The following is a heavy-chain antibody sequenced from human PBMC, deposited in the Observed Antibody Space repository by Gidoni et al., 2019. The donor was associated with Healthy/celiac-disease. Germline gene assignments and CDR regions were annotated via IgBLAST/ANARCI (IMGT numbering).Heavy chain of an antibody. J-gene: IGHJ4*02. CDR2: ISSSSSYT. CDR1: GFTFSDYY. D-gene: IGHD5-18*01. CDR3: ARARRGGHSYVPY. Sequence: QVQLVESGGGLVKPGGSLRLCCAASGFTFSDYYMSWIRQAPGKGLEWVSYISSSSSYTNYADSVKGRFTISRDNAKNSLYLQMNSLRAEDTAVYYCARARRGGHSYVPYWGQGTLVTVSS. V-gene: IGHV3-11*06.